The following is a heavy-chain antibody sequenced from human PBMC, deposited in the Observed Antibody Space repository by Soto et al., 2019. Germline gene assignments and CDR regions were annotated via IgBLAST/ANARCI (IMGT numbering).Heavy chain of an antibody. CDR1: GFTFSSYW. CDR2: IKQDGSEK. J-gene: IGHJ6*02. D-gene: IGHD6-13*01. CDR3: ARASAAGLYGMYV. Sequence: GGSLRLSCAASGFTFSSYWMSWVRQAPGKGLEWVANIKQDGSEKYYVDSVKGRFTISRDNAKNSLYLQMNSLRAEDTAVYYCARASAAGLYGMYVWGQGTTVTVS. V-gene: IGHV3-7*01.